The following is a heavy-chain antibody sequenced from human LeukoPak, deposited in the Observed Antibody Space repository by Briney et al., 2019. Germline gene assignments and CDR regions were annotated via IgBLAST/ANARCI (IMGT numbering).Heavy chain of an antibody. CDR2: ISSSGSTI. V-gene: IGHV3-48*03. CDR1: GFTCSSYE. Sequence: GGSLRLSCAASGFTCSSYEMNWVRQAPGKGLEWVSYISSSGSTIYYADSVKGRFTISRDNAKNSLYLQMNSLRAEDTAVYYCARVDYYDSSVLPDYWGQGTLVTVSS. D-gene: IGHD3-22*01. J-gene: IGHJ4*02. CDR3: ARVDYYDSSVLPDY.